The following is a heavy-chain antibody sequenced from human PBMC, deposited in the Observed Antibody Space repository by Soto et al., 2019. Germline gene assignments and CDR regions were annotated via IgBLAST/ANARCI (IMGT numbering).Heavy chain of an antibody. CDR2: FDPEDGET. D-gene: IGHD3-3*01. V-gene: IGHV1-24*01. CDR3: ARGVTIFGLLNYYYYYGMYV. Sequence: GASVKVSCKVSGYTLTELSMHWVRQAPGKGLEWMGGFDPEDGETIYAQKFQGRVTMTEDTSTDTAYMELSSLRSEDTAVYYCARGVTIFGLLNYYYYYGMYVWGQGTTVTVSS. J-gene: IGHJ6*02. CDR1: GYTLTELS.